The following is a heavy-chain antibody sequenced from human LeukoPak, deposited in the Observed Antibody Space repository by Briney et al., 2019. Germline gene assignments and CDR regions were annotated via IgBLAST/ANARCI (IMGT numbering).Heavy chain of an antibody. D-gene: IGHD4-23*01. CDR1: GFTFSSYS. CDR2: ISSSSSYI. J-gene: IGHJ4*02. Sequence: PGGSLRLSCAASGFTFSSYSMNWVRQAPGKGLEWVSSISSSSSYIYYADSVKGRFTISRDNAKNSLYLQMNSLRAEDTAVYYCARVLAGVTALDYWGQGTLVTVSS. CDR3: ARVLAGVTALDY. V-gene: IGHV3-21*01.